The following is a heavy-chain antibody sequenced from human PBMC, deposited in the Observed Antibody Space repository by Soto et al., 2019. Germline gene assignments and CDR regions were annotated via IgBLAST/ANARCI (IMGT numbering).Heavy chain of an antibody. CDR1: GGSISSSSYY. D-gene: IGHD3-10*01. CDR3: ARHGGSGAYYYYGMDV. CDR2: IYYSGST. V-gene: IGHV4-39*01. Sequence: PSETLSHTCTVSGGSISSSSYYWGWIRQPPGKGLEWIGSIYYSGSTYYNPSLKSRVTISVDTSKNQFSLKLSSVTAADTAVYYCARHGGSGAYYYYGMDVWGQGTTVTVSS. J-gene: IGHJ6*02.